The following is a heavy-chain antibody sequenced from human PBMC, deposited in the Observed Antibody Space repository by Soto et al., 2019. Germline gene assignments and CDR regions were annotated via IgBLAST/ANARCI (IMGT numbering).Heavy chain of an antibody. CDR3: AKRMGCSGSYLVPFVDW. V-gene: IGHV3-23*01. Sequence: GGSLRLSCAASGFTFSSYAMSWVRQAPGKGLEWVSAISGSGGSTYYADSVKGRFTISRDNSKNTLYLQMNSLRAEDTAVYYCAKRMGCSGSYLVPFVDWWGQGSLVTLS. CDR2: ISGSGGST. D-gene: IGHD1-26*01. CDR1: GFTFSSYA. J-gene: IGHJ1*01.